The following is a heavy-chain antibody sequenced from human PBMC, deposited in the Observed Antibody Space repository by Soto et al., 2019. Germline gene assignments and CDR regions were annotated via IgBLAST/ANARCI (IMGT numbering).Heavy chain of an antibody. CDR2: INLSADRT. J-gene: IGHJ4*02. CDR1: GYSFTNYG. D-gene: IGHD3-22*01. Sequence: ASVKVSCKSSGYSFTNYGIGWVRQAPGQGLEWMGIINLSADRTSYAQKFQGRFTVTMDTSTSTVYMELGSLRSEDTAVYYCVRDPSSGYRSFDYWGQGTLVTVSS. V-gene: IGHV1-46*03. CDR3: VRDPSSGYRSFDY.